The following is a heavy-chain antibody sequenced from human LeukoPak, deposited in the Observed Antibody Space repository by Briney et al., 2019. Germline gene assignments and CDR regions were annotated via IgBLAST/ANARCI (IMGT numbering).Heavy chain of an antibody. CDR3: ASNGGMDV. CDR2: ISYDGSNK. CDR1: GFTFSSYA. Sequence: PGRSLRLSCAASGFTFSSYAMHWVRQAPGKGLEWVAVISYDGSNKYYADSVKGRFTISRDNSKNTLYLQMNSLRAEDTAVYYCASNGGMDVWGQGTTVTVSS. D-gene: IGHD2-8*01. J-gene: IGHJ6*02. V-gene: IGHV3-30-3*01.